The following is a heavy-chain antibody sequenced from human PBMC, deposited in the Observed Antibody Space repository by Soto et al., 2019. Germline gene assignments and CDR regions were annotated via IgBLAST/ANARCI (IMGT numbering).Heavy chain of an antibody. D-gene: IGHD2-8*02. Sequence: ASVTVSCKASGYSFTDYYMHWVRQAPGQGFEWVGWINPNSGGTSYARKFQGRGTMTRDTSISTANMELTSLTSDDTSVYYCARDYTILTGSLCAWGQGTLVTVSS. CDR2: INPNSGGT. J-gene: IGHJ4*02. CDR1: GYSFTDYY. V-gene: IGHV1-2*02. CDR3: ARDYTILTGSLCA.